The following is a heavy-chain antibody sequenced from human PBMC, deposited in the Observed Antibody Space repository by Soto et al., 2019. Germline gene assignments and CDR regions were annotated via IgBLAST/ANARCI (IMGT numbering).Heavy chain of an antibody. J-gene: IGHJ1*01. CDR2: IYSGGST. Sequence: EVQLVESGGGLIQPGGSLRLSCAASGFTVSSNYMSWVRQAPGKGLEWVSVIYSGGSTYYADSVKGRFTISRDNSKNTLYLQMNSLRAEDTDVYYCARDRVESGYPEYFPPWGQGTLVTVSS. V-gene: IGHV3-53*01. D-gene: IGHD3-22*01. CDR3: ARDRVESGYPEYFPP. CDR1: GFTVSSNY.